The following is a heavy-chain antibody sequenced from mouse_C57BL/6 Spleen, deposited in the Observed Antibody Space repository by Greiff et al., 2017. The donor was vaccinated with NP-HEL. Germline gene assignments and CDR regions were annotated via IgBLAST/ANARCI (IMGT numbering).Heavy chain of an antibody. V-gene: IGHV1-50*01. CDR3: AREDSNPFAY. CDR2: IDPSDSYT. D-gene: IGHD2-5*01. Sequence: VQLQQPGAELVKPGASVKLSCKASGYTFTSYWMQWVKQRPGQGLEWIGEIDPSDSYTNYNQKFKGKATLTVDTSSSTAYMQLSSLTSEDSAVYYCAREDSNPFAYWGQGTLVTVSA. J-gene: IGHJ3*01. CDR1: GYTFTSYW.